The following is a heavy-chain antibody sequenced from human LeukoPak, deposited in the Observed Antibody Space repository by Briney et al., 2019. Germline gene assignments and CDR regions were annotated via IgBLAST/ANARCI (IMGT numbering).Heavy chain of an antibody. V-gene: IGHV4-39*07. CDR3: AGAGYDFWSGYDPPPGRPFDY. D-gene: IGHD3-3*01. J-gene: IGHJ4*02. Sequence: SETLSLTCTVSGGSISSTSYYSGCIRQPPGKGLEWIGSIYYSGSTYYDPSLKSRVTISVDTSKNQFSLKLSSVTAADTAVYYCAGAGYDFWSGYDPPPGRPFDYWGQGTLVTVSS. CDR1: GGSISSTSYY. CDR2: IYYSGST.